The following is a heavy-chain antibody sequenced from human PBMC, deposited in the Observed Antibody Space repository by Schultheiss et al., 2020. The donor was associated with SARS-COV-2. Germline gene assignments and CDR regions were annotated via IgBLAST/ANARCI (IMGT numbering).Heavy chain of an antibody. V-gene: IGHV4-30-4*01. CDR1: GGSISSGDYY. D-gene: IGHD3-22*01. CDR3: ARARITMIVVVDAFDI. CDR2: IYYSGST. Sequence: LRLSCTVSGGSISSGDYYWSWIRQPPGKGLEWIGYIYYSGSTYYNPSLKSRVTISVDTSKNQFSLKLSSVTAADTAVYYCARARITMIVVVDAFDIWGQGTMVTVSS. J-gene: IGHJ3*02.